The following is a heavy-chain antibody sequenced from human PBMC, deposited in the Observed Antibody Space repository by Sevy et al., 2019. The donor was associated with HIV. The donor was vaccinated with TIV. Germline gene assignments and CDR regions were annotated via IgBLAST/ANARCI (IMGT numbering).Heavy chain of an antibody. D-gene: IGHD2-15*01. J-gene: IGHJ4*02. V-gene: IGHV3-48*02. CDR1: TFTFSSYS. CDR2: ISSSSGTR. CDR3: ASRGYCGGGSCYSGPNDY. Sequence: GGSLRLSCAASTFTFSSYSMHWVRQAPGKGLGWVSYISSSSGTRYYADSVKGRFTISRDNAKNSLFLQMNSLRDEDTAVYYCASRGYCGGGSCYSGPNDYWGQGTLVTVSS.